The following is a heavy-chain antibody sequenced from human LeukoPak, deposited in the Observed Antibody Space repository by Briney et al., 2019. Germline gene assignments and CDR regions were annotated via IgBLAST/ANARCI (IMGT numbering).Heavy chain of an antibody. CDR1: GFTFSSYG. CDR2: ISGSGGST. D-gene: IGHD3-22*01. Sequence: GGTLRLSCAASGFTFSSYGMSWVRQAPGKGLEWVSAISGSGGSTYYADSVKGRFTISRDNFKNTLYLQINSLRAEDTAVYYCARTPITYYYDSSGYYYPFFLDYWGQGTLVTVSS. J-gene: IGHJ4*02. CDR3: ARTPITYYYDSSGYYYPFFLDY. V-gene: IGHV3-23*01.